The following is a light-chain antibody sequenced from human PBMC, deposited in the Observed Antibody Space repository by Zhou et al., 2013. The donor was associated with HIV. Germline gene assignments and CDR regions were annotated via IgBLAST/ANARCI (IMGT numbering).Light chain of an antibody. Sequence: QSVLTQPPSASGTPGQRVTISCSGSNSNIGSNTVNWYQHVPGTSPKLLIYSTIHRPSGVPDRFSGSTSGTSASLAISGLQSEDETDYYCATWDDSLNGQVFAPGTKVTVL. J-gene: IGLJ1*01. V-gene: IGLV1-44*01. CDR2: STI. CDR1: NSNIGSNT. CDR3: ATWDDSLNGQV.